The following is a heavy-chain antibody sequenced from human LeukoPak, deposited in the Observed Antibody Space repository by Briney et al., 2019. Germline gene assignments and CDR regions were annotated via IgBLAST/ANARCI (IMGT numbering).Heavy chain of an antibody. Sequence: SETLSLTCTVPGGSISSYYWSWIRQPPGKGLGWVGYIYYSGSTNDNPSLKSRVTISVDTTKNQFSLKLSSVTAADTAVYYCARRGFGENFDYWGQGTLVTVSS. D-gene: IGHD3-10*01. V-gene: IGHV4-59*01. CDR3: ARRGFGENFDY. CDR1: GGSISSYY. CDR2: IYYSGST. J-gene: IGHJ4*02.